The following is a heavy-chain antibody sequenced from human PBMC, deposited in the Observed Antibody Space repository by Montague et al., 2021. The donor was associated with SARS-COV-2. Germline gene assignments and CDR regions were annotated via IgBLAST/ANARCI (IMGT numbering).Heavy chain of an antibody. D-gene: IGHD1-1*01. J-gene: IGHJ5*02. CDR2: IYWDDDK. CDR3: AHSRPNFDRGWFDP. CDR1: EFSLSTSGVG. Sequence: PALVKPTQTLTLTCTFSEFSLSTSGVGVGWIRQPPGKALEWLALIYWDDDKRYSPSLKSRLTITKDTSKNQVVLTMTNMDPVDTATYYCAHSRPNFDRGWFDPWGQGTLVTVSS. V-gene: IGHV2-5*02.